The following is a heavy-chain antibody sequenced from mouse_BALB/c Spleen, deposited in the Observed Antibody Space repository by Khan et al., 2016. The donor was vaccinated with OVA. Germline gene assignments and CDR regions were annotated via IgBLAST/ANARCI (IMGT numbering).Heavy chain of an antibody. CDR3: ARNSGRYDFSY. D-gene: IGHD2-14*01. Sequence: QVQLKQPGPGLVQPSQSLSITCTVSGFSLTTYGIHWVRQSPGKDLEWLGVIWSGGNADYNAAFISRLSISKDNSKSHVFFKMNSLQADDIAIYXCARNSGRYDFSYWGQGTLVTVSA. V-gene: IGHV2-4-1*01. CDR1: GFSLTTYG. CDR2: IWSGGNA. J-gene: IGHJ3*01.